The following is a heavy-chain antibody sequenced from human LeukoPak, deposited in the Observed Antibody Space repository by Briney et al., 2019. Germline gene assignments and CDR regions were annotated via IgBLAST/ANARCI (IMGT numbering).Heavy chain of an antibody. CDR2: FSGSGASI. Sequence: PGGSVTLFCAVSGLPFNTYALTWVRPAPGEGREWVSAFSGSGASICYEDSGKGRCTISRENSKNKLYLQMNSLRAEDTAVYYCAKDPKYSGSYYGPDAFDIWGQGTMVTVSS. D-gene: IGHD1-26*01. CDR3: AKDPKYSGSYYGPDAFDI. CDR1: GLPFNTYA. J-gene: IGHJ3*02. V-gene: IGHV3-23*01.